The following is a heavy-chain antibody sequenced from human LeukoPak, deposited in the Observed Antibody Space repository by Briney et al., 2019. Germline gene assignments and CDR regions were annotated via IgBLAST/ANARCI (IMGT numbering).Heavy chain of an antibody. CDR2: IYSGGNT. V-gene: IGHV3-66*01. J-gene: IGHJ4*02. D-gene: IGHD1-26*01. CDR1: GFTVSSNS. CDR3: ARVVGSHYAFDY. Sequence: GGSLRLSCAASGFTVSSNSMSWVRQAPGKGLEGVSFIYSGGNTYYADSVKGRFTISRDYSKDTLSLPINSLRAEDTAVYYCARVVGSHYAFDYWGQGTLVTVPS.